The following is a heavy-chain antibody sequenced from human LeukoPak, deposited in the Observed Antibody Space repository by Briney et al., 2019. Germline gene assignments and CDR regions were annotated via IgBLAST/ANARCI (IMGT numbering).Heavy chain of an antibody. CDR2: ISSDAKTV. CDR1: GFNFRCYV. Sequence: PGGSLRLSCAASGFNFRCYVMNWVRQAPGKGLEWISYISSDAKTVNYADSVKGRFTISRDNAKNSLYLQMNSLSADDTAVHYCARVGSRYGPPNSWGQGTLVTVSS. D-gene: IGHD5-18*01. CDR3: ARVGSRYGPPNS. V-gene: IGHV3-48*01. J-gene: IGHJ4*02.